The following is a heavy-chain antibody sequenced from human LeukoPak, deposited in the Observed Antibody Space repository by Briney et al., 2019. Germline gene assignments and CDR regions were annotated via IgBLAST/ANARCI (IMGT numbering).Heavy chain of an antibody. CDR2: MNPNSGNT. D-gene: IGHD1-7*01. CDR1: GYTFTSYD. V-gene: IGHV1-8*01. J-gene: IGHJ5*02. CDR3: ARVGLPTYNWNYDFMRVDWFDP. Sequence: ASVKVSCKASGYTFTSYDINWVRQAAGRGLEWMGWMNPNSGNTGYAQKFQGRVTMTRNTSISTAYMELSSLRSEDTAVYYCARVGLPTYNWNYDFMRVDWFDPWGQGTLVTVSS.